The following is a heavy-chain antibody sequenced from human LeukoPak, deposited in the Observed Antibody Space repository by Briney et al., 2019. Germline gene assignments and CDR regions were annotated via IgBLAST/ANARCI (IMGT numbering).Heavy chain of an antibody. V-gene: IGHV3-23*01. Sequence: PGGSLRLSCAASGFIFNNYGLIWVRQAPGKGLQWVSAISNDGGGITYADFVKGRFTISRDNSKNTQFLQMNSLRAEDTALYYCAKGGSGYFLDLWGQGTLVTVSS. CDR3: AKGGSGYFLDL. CDR2: ISNDGGGI. D-gene: IGHD5-12*01. J-gene: IGHJ5*02. CDR1: GFIFNNYG.